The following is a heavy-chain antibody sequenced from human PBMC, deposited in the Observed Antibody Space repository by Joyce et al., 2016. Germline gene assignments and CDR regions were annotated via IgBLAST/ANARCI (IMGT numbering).Heavy chain of an antibody. J-gene: IGHJ4*02. CDR2: INPGGGGT. D-gene: IGHD2-2*01. CDR3: ARALVPAAAFDF. CDR1: GYGFISYY. Sequence: QVQLVQSGAEVKKTGASVRVSCNASGYGFISYYVHWVRQDPVQGLDWMGIINPGGGGTNYAQKFLGRVTLNRDTSTNTVYLDLSSLRSEDTAIYYCARALVPAAAFDFWGQGTLVTVSS. V-gene: IGHV1-46*01.